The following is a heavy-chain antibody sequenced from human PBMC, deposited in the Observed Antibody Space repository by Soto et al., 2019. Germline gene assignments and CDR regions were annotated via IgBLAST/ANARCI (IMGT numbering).Heavy chain of an antibody. CDR2: ISAYNGNT. V-gene: IGHV1-18*01. CDR1: GYTFTSYG. J-gene: IGHJ6*03. Sequence: GASVKVSCKASGYTFTSYGISWVRQAPGQGLEWMGWISAYNGNTNYAQKLQGRVTMTTDTSTSTAYMELRSLRSDDTAVYYCAREDTGSGSYSYMDVWGKGTTVTVSS. CDR3: AREDTGSGSYSYMDV. D-gene: IGHD3-10*01.